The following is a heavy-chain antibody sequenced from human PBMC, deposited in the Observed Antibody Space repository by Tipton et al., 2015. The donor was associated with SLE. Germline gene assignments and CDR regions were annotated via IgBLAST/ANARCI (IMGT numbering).Heavy chain of an antibody. CDR1: GYTFTSYG. J-gene: IGHJ6*02. CDR2: ISAYNGNT. V-gene: IGHV1-18*01. CDR3: ARIDRTTVTTGAYGMDV. Sequence: QSGAEVKKPGASVKVSCKASGYTFTSYGISWVRQAPGQGLEWMGWISAYNGNTNYAQKLQGRVTMTTDTSTSTAYVELSSLRSEDTAVYYCARIDRTTVTTGAYGMDVWGQGTTVTVSS. D-gene: IGHD4-11*01.